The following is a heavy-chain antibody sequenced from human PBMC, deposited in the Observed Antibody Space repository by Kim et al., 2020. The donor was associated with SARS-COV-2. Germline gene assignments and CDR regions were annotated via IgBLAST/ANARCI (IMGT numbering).Heavy chain of an antibody. J-gene: IGHJ6*02. Sequence: GGSLRLSCAASGFTFSSYSMNWVRQAPGKGLEWVSSISSSSSYIYYADSVKGRFTISRDNAKNSLYLQMNSLRAEDTAVYYCARAKDYGDQRRYYYYYYGMDVWGQGTTVTVSS. CDR1: GFTFSSYS. CDR3: ARAKDYGDQRRYYYYYYGMDV. V-gene: IGHV3-21*01. D-gene: IGHD4-17*01. CDR2: ISSSSSYI.